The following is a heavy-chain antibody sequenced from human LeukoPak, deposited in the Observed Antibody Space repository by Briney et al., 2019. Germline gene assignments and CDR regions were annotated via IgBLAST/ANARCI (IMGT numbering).Heavy chain of an antibody. V-gene: IGHV3-7*02. CDR3: VKKRATYYYDSSGYLDY. Sequence: PGGSLRLSCAASGFTFSSYWMTWVRQGPGKGLEWVANIKLDGSEKYYGDSVKGRFTISRDNAKNSLYLQMNSLRAEDTAVYYCVKKRATYYYDSSGYLDYWGQGTLVTVSS. D-gene: IGHD3-22*01. CDR1: GFTFSSYW. J-gene: IGHJ4*02. CDR2: IKLDGSEK.